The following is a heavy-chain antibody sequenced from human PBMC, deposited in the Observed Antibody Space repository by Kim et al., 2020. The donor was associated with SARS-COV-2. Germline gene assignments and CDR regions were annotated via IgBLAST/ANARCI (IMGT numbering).Heavy chain of an antibody. D-gene: IGHD3-10*01. CDR2: ISYDVSNK. CDR1: GFTFSSYG. V-gene: IGHV3-30*18. Sequence: GGSLRLSCAASGFTFSSYGMHWVRQAPGKGLEWVAVISYDVSNKYYADSVKGRFTISRDNSKNTLYLQMNSLRAEDTAVYYCAKGQRITMVRGVITYFDYWGQGTLVTVSS. CDR3: AKGQRITMVRGVITYFDY. J-gene: IGHJ4*02.